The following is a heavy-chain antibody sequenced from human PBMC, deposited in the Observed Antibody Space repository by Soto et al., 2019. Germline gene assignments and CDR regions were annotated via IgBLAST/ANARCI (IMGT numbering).Heavy chain of an antibody. CDR3: TTDSSSTLGSFDY. D-gene: IGHD6-6*01. CDR1: GFTFSNAW. CDR2: IKSKTDGGTT. J-gene: IGHJ4*02. V-gene: IGHV3-15*01. Sequence: PGGSLRLSCAASGFTFSNAWMSWVRRAPGKGLEWVGRIKSKTDGGTTDYAAPVKGRFTISRDDSKNTLYLQMNSLKTEDTAVYYCTTDSSSTLGSFDYWGQGTLVTVSS.